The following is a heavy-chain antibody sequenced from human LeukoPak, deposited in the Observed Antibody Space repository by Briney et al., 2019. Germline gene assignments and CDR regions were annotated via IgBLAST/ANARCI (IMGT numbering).Heavy chain of an antibody. CDR1: GGSISSGSYY. D-gene: IGHD3-10*01. CDR3: ARWAIFGGWFDP. V-gene: IGHV4-61*02. Sequence: SETPSLTCTVSGGSISSGSYYWSWIRQPAGKGLEWIGRIYTSGSTNYNPSLKSRVTISVDTSKNQFSLKLSSVTAADTAVYYCARWAIFGGWFDPWGQGTLVTVSS. J-gene: IGHJ5*02. CDR2: IYTSGST.